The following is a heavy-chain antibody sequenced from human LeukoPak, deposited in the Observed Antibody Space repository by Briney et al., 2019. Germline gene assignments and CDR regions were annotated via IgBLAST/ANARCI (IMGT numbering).Heavy chain of an antibody. Sequence: GGSLRLSCAASGFTFSSYAMSWVRQAPGKGLEWVSAISGSGGSTYYAGSVKGRFTISRDKSKDTLYLQMNSLRAEDTALDFCAKGSREYYDYLWRSYAGVDYWGQGTLVTVSS. J-gene: IGHJ4*02. CDR2: ISGSGGST. CDR1: GFTFSSYA. D-gene: IGHD3-16*01. CDR3: AKGSREYYDYLWRSYAGVDY. V-gene: IGHV3-23*01.